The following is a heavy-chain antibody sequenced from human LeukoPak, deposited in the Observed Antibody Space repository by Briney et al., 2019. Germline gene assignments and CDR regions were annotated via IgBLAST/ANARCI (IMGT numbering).Heavy chain of an antibody. CDR3: AKDLSYGMDV. D-gene: IGHD3-9*01. J-gene: IGHJ6*02. CDR2: TKSDGST. CDR1: GFTFSTYW. Sequence: GGSLRLSCAASGFTFSTYWMNWVRQVPGKGLVWVSRTKSDGSTDYADSVKGRFTISRDNSKNTLYLQMKSLRAEDTALYYCAKDLSYGMDVWGQGTTVTVSS. V-gene: IGHV3-74*01.